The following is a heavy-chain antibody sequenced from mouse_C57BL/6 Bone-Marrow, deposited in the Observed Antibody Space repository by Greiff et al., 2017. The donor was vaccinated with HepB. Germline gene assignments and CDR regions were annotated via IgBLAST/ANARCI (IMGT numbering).Heavy chain of an antibody. CDR2: INSDGGST. Sequence: EVQLVESGGGLVQPGESLKLSCESNEYEFPSHDMSWVRKTPEKRLELVAAINSDGGSTYYPDNVKGRFTISRDNAKNNLYLQMSHLKSEDTAMYYCARDRDYYGSSYVYAMDYWGQGTSVTVSS. J-gene: IGHJ4*01. CDR1: EYEFPSHD. CDR3: ARDRDYYGSSYVYAMDY. D-gene: IGHD1-1*01. V-gene: IGHV5-2*01.